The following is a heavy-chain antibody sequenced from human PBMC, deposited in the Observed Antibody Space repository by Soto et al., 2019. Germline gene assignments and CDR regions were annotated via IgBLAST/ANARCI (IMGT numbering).Heavy chain of an antibody. CDR2: IIPIFGTA. J-gene: IGHJ6*02. CDR3: ARDLGTVTTTEYYSYYGMDV. V-gene: IGHV1-69*13. CDR1: GGTFSSYA. D-gene: IGHD4-17*01. Sequence: SVKVSCKASGGTFSSYAISWVRQAPGQGLEWMGGIIPIFGTANYAQKFQGRVTITADESTSTAYMELSSLRSEDTAVYYCARDLGTVTTTEYYSYYGMDVWCQGXTLTV.